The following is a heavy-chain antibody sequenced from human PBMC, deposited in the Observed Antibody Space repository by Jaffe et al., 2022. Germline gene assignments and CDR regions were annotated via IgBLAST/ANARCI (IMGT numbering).Heavy chain of an antibody. CDR2: FSWNGVTT. J-gene: IGHJ1*01. CDR3: ATERSQYYQN. CDR1: GFTFGDYT. V-gene: IGHV3-43*01. Sequence: EVQLVESGGVVVQSGGSLRLSCVASGFTFGDYTMHWVRQRPGKGLEWVALFSWNGVTTFYADSVRGRFAVSRDNSKNSLYLQMNSLRTEDTALYFCATERSQYYQNWGQGTLVTVSS.